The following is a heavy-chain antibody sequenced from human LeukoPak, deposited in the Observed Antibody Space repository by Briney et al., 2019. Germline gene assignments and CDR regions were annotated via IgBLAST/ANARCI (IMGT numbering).Heavy chain of an antibody. D-gene: IGHD6-6*01. CDR3: ARSKGIAARDYFDY. V-gene: IGHV1-69*04. Sequence: GASVKVSCKASGGTFSSYAISWVRQAPGQGLEWMGRIIPILGITNYAQKFQGRVTITADKSTSTAYMELSSLRSEDTAVYYCARSKGIAARDYFDYWGRGTLVTVSS. CDR2: IIPILGIT. J-gene: IGHJ4*02. CDR1: GGTFSSYA.